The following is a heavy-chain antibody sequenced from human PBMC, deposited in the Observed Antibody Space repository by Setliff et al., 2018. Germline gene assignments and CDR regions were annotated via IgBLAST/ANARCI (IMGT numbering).Heavy chain of an antibody. CDR1: GGSISSGDYY. Sequence: ASETLSLTCTVSGGSISSGDYYWSWIRQLPGKGLEWIGYIYSSGSTYYSTSLKSRVNLSLDMSKTQFSLHLNSVTAADTAVYYCMRQVGGGLWYFDYWGQGILVTVS. CDR2: IYSSGST. D-gene: IGHD2-15*01. J-gene: IGHJ4*02. CDR3: MRQVGGGLWYFDY. V-gene: IGHV4-31*09.